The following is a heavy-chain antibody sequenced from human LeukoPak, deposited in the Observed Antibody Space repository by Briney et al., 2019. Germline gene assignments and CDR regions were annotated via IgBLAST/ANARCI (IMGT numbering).Heavy chain of an antibody. CDR3: ARDPFYFDAAGSDDY. Sequence: GSLRLSCAASEFTFNSYSFNWIRQPPGGGLEWVSSISSGSTYIYYSDSVKGRFTVSRDNAKNSLFLQMNNLRAEDTAVYYCARDPFYFDAAGSDDYWGQGTLVTVSS. J-gene: IGHJ4*02. CDR2: ISSGSTYI. CDR1: EFTFNSYS. V-gene: IGHV3-21*01. D-gene: IGHD3-10*01.